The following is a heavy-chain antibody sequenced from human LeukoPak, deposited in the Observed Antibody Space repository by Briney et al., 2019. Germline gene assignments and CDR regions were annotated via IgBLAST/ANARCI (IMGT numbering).Heavy chain of an antibody. V-gene: IGHV4-39*01. Sequence: TSETLSLTCTVSGGSISSSSYYWGWIRQPPGKGLEWIGSIYYSGSTYYSPSLKSRVTISVDTSKNQFSLKLSSVTAADTAVYYCARPSSYSYGYNYWGQGTLVTVSS. CDR3: ARPSSYSYGYNY. CDR2: IYYSGST. J-gene: IGHJ4*02. CDR1: GGSISSSSYY. D-gene: IGHD5-18*01.